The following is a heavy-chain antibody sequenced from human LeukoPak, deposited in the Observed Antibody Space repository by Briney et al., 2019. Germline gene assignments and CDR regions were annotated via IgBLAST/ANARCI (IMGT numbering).Heavy chain of an antibody. J-gene: IGHJ4*02. CDR3: ARVSRLVGQFDY. CDR1: GYTFTGYY. CDR2: INPNSGGT. V-gene: IGHV1-2*06. Sequence: ASVNVSCKASGYTFTGYYMHWVRQAPGQGLEWMGRINPNSGGTNYAQKFQGRVTMTRDASISTAYMELSRLRSDDTAVYYCARVSRLVGQFDYWGQGTLVTVSS. D-gene: IGHD1-26*01.